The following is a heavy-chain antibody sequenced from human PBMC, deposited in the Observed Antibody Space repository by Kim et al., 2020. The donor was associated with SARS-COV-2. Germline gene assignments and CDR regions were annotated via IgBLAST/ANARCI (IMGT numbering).Heavy chain of an antibody. J-gene: IGHJ4*02. CDR3: ARQVYDYVWGSYHFDY. D-gene: IGHD3-16*01. Sequence: SLKSRVTISVDTSKNQFSLRLSSVTAADTAVFYCARQVYDYVWGSYHFDYWGQGTLVTVSS. V-gene: IGHV4-39*01.